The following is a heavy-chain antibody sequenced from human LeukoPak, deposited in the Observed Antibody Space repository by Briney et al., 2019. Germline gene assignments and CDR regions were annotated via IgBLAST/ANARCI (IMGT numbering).Heavy chain of an antibody. D-gene: IGHD2-15*01. CDR1: GGSISSYY. CDR3: ARDYCSGGSCSDSD. J-gene: IGHJ4*02. Sequence: SETLSLTCTVSGGSISSYYWSWIRQPAGEGLECIGRIYTSGSTNYNPSLKGRVTMSVDTSKNHFSLKLTSVTAADTAVYYCARDYCSGGSCSDSDWGQGTLVTVSS. V-gene: IGHV4-4*07. CDR2: IYTSGST.